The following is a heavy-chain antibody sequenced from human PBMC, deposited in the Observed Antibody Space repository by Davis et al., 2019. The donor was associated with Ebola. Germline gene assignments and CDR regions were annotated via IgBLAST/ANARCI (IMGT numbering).Heavy chain of an antibody. J-gene: IGHJ4*02. Sequence: AASVKVSCKASGGTFSSYAISWVRQAPGQGLEWMGGIIPIFGTANYAQKFQGRVTITADKSTSTAYMELRSLRSDDTAVYYCARGGGSYSLGYWGQGTLVTVSS. CDR2: IIPIFGTA. D-gene: IGHD1-26*01. CDR1: GGTFSSYA. CDR3: ARGGGSYSLGY. V-gene: IGHV1-69*06.